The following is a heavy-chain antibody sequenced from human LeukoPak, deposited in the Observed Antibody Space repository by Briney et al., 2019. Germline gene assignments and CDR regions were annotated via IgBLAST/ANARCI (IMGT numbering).Heavy chain of an antibody. J-gene: IGHJ3*02. V-gene: IGHV4-34*01. D-gene: IGHD2-2*01. CDR3: ARARKSVLVPAAIKDAFDI. CDR1: GGSFSGYY. CDR2: INNSGTT. Sequence: SVTLSFTCAVYGGSFSGYYWSWIGQAPGQGLEWIGEINNSGTTNSHPSLRSRVTISVDTSKNQFSLTLSSVPATDTAVYYCARARKSVLVPAAIKDAFDIWGQGTMVTVSS.